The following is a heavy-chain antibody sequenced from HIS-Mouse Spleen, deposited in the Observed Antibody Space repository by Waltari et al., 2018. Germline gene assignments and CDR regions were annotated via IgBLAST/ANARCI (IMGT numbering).Heavy chain of an antibody. J-gene: IGHJ2*01. CDR3: ARDRYWYFDL. V-gene: IGHV3-7*01. Sequence: EVQLVESGGGLVQPGGSLRLSCAASGFTFSSSWMSWVRQAPGEGVGWGANRKKDGSGKYYVEFVKSRVTISRDNAKNSLYLQMNGLGAEDTAVYYCARDRYWYFDLWGRGTLVTVSS. CDR1: GFTFSSSW. CDR2: RKKDGSGK.